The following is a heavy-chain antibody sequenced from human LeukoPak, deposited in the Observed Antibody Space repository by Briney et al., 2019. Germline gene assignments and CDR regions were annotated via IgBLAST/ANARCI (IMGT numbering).Heavy chain of an antibody. CDR2: ISSSSSYI. Sequence: GGSLRLSCAASGSTFSSYSMNWVRQAPGKGLEWVSSISSSSSYIYYADSVKGRFTISRDNAKNSLYLQMNSLRAEDTAVYYCARNRGSYPFDYWGQGTLVTVSS. D-gene: IGHD1-26*01. CDR1: GSTFSSYS. CDR3: ARNRGSYPFDY. J-gene: IGHJ4*02. V-gene: IGHV3-21*01.